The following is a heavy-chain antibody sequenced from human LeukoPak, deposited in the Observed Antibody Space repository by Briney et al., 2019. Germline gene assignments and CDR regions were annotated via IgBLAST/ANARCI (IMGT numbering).Heavy chain of an antibody. CDR3: ASDYSSGWHSGFDY. J-gene: IGHJ4*02. D-gene: IGHD6-19*01. CDR1: GGSIISGGYY. V-gene: IGHV4-31*03. CDR2: IYYRGST. Sequence: SQTLPLTCIVSGGSIISGGYYWSWIPQHPGKGLEWIGYIYYRGSTYYNPSLKSRVTISVDTSKNQFSLKLSSVTAADTAVSYCASDYSSGWHSGFDYWGQGTLVTVSS.